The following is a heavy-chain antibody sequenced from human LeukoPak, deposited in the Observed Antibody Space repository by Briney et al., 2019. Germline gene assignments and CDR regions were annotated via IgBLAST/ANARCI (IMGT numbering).Heavy chain of an antibody. CDR2: ISSSSSTI. Sequence: PGGSLRLSCAASGFTFSSYSINWVRHAPGKGLEWVSYISSSSSTIYYADSVKGRFTISRENAKNSLYLQMNSLRAEDTAVYYCAREPPPQFDNWFDPWGQGTLVTVSS. CDR1: GFTFSSYS. J-gene: IGHJ5*02. CDR3: AREPPPQFDNWFDP. V-gene: IGHV3-48*01. D-gene: IGHD3-10*01.